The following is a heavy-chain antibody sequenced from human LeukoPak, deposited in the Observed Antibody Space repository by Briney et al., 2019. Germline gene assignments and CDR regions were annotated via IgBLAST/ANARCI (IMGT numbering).Heavy chain of an antibody. CDR2: INPNSGGT. Sequence: GASVKVSCKASGYTFTGYYMHWVRQAPGQGLEWMGWINPNSGGTNYAQKFQGRVTITADKSTSTAYMELSSLRSEDTAVYYCASQKTYGSGSYYNPHFDYWGQGTLVTVSS. D-gene: IGHD3-10*01. V-gene: IGHV1-2*02. CDR3: ASQKTYGSGSYYNPHFDY. CDR1: GYTFTGYY. J-gene: IGHJ4*02.